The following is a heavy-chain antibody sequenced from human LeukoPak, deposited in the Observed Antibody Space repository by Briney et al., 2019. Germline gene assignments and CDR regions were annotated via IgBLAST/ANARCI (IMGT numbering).Heavy chain of an antibody. CDR1: GFTFSSYW. CDR2: IKQDGSEK. CDR3: ARDAGIAVAGTNFDY. J-gene: IGHJ4*02. V-gene: IGHV3-7*01. Sequence: GGSLRLSCAASGFTFSSYWMSWVRQAPGKGLEWVANIKQDGSEKYYVDSVKGRFTISRDNAKNSLYLQMNSLRAEDTAVYYCARDAGIAVAGTNFDYWGQGTLVTVSS. D-gene: IGHD6-19*01.